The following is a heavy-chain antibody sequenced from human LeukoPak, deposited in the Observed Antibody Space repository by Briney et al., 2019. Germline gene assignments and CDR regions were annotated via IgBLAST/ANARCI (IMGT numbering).Heavy chain of an antibody. Sequence: SETLSLTCAVYGGSFSGYYWSWIRQPPGKGLEWIGEINHSGSTNYNPSLQSRVTISGDTSKNQFSLKLSSVTAADTAVYFCARVGYIYVINDWSRTGLGAYPTKYYYHMDVWGKGTTVTVSS. CDR3: ARVGYIYVINDWSRTGLGAYPTKYYYHMDV. V-gene: IGHV4-34*01. J-gene: IGHJ6*03. D-gene: IGHD5-18*01. CDR1: GGSFSGYY. CDR2: INHSGST.